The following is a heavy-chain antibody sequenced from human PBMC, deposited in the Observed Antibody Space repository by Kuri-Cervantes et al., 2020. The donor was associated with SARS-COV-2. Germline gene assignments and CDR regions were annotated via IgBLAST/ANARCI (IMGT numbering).Heavy chain of an antibody. D-gene: IGHD2-8*01. J-gene: IGHJ4*02. Sequence: GESLKISCAASGFTFSSYSMNWVRQAPGKGLEWVSSISSSSSYIYYADSVKGRFTISGDNAKNSLYLQMNSLRAEDTAVYYCARGMDDYWGQGTLVTVSS. CDR1: GFTFSSYS. CDR2: ISSSSSYI. V-gene: IGHV3-21*01. CDR3: ARGMDDY.